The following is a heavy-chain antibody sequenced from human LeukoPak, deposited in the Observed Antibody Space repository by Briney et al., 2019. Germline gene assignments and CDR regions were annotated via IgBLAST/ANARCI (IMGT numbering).Heavy chain of an antibody. J-gene: IGHJ3*02. D-gene: IGHD6-19*01. CDR1: GFTFTSSA. V-gene: IGHV1-58*01. Sequence: ASVKVSCKASGFTFTSSAVQWVRQARGQRLEWIRWIVVGSGNTNYAQRFQERVTITRDMSTSTAYMELSSLRSEDTAVYYCAAAAVVDAFDIWGQGTLVTVSS. CDR2: IVVGSGNT. CDR3: AAAAVVDAFDI.